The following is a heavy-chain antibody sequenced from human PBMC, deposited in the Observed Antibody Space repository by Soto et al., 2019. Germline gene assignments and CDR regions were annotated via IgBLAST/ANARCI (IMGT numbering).Heavy chain of an antibody. CDR2: IWYDGSNK. J-gene: IGHJ5*02. D-gene: IGHD2-15*01. CDR1: GFTFSSYG. CDR3: ARDLIVYCSGGSCYRAFDP. V-gene: IGHV3-33*01. Sequence: QVQLVESGGGVVQPGRSLRLSCAASGFTFSSYGMHWVRQAPGKGLEWVAVIWYDGSNKYYADSVKGRFTISRDNSKNTLYLQMNSLRAGDTAVYYCARDLIVYCSGGSCYRAFDPWGQGTLVTVSS.